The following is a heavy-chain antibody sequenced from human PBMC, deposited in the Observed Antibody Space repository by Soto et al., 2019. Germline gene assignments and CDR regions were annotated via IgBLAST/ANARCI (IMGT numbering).Heavy chain of an antibody. Sequence: EVQLLESGGGLVQPGGSLRLSCAASGFTFSSYAMSWVRQAPGKGLEWVSAISGSGGSTYYADSVTGRFTISRDNSKNTLYLQMNSLRAEDTAVYYCAKDVRSGTRWGWDYWGQGTLVTVSS. J-gene: IGHJ4*02. CDR1: GFTFSSYA. D-gene: IGHD2-2*01. V-gene: IGHV3-23*01. CDR2: ISGSGGST. CDR3: AKDVRSGTRWGWDY.